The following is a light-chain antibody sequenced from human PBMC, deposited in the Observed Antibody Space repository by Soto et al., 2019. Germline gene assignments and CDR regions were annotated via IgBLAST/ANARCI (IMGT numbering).Light chain of an antibody. Sequence: DIQMTQSPSTLSASVGDRVTITCRASQSISGWLAWYQQKPGKAPKLLIYKASSLKSGVPSRFSGSGSGTEFTLTIRSLQPDDSATYYCQQYHSFPVTFGQGNKV. CDR2: KAS. CDR1: QSISGW. V-gene: IGKV1-5*03. J-gene: IGKJ1*01. CDR3: QQYHSFPVT.